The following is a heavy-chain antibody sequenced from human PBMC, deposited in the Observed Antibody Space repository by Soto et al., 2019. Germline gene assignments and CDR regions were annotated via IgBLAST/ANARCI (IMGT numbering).Heavy chain of an antibody. V-gene: IGHV4-4*02. Sequence: PSETLSLTCAVSSGSISSSNWWSWVRQPPGKGLEWIGEIYHSGSTNYNPSLKSRVTISVDKSKNQFSLKLSSVTAADTAVYYCARLRPANYYFDYWGQGTLGTVSS. CDR3: ARLRPANYYFDY. CDR1: SGSISSSNW. CDR2: IYHSGST. J-gene: IGHJ4*02.